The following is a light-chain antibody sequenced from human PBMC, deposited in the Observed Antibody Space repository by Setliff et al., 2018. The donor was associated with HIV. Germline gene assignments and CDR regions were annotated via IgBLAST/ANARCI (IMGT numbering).Light chain of an antibody. CDR2: EVS. Sequence: QSVLAQPASVSGSPGQSITISCTATSSDVGNYNYVSWYQQHPGKAPKLLIYEVSNRPSGVSNRFSGSKSGNTASLTISGLQAEDEADYYCSSYTISSPYVFGTGTKSPS. CDR1: SSDVGNYNY. CDR3: SSYTISSPYV. V-gene: IGLV2-14*01. J-gene: IGLJ1*01.